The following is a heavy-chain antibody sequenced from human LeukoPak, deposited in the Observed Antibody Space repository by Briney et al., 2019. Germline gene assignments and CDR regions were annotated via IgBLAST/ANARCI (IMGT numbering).Heavy chain of an antibody. V-gene: IGHV1-18*04. D-gene: IGHD1-1*01. CDR3: AARGGATGTTQGDAFDI. CDR2: ISAYNGNT. J-gene: IGHJ3*02. CDR1: GYTLTSYG. Sequence: GASVKVSCKASGYTLTSYGISWGRQAPGQGLEWMGWISAYNGNTNYAQKLQGRVTMTTDTSTSTAYMELRSLRSDDTAVYYCAARGGATGTTQGDAFDIWGQGTMVTVSS.